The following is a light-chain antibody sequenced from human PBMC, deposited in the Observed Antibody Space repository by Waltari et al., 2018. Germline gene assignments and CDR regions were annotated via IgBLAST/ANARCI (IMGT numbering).Light chain of an antibody. CDR3: QQYYRTPPT. Sequence: DIVMTQSPDSLAVSLGERGTINCKSSQTVFYSPNNKNFLAWYQQKAGQPPKLLINWASTREFGVPDRFSGSGSGTDFTLTISSLQAEDVAVYYCQQYYRTPPTFGQGTKLEIK. CDR2: WAS. CDR1: QTVFYSPNNKNF. V-gene: IGKV4-1*01. J-gene: IGKJ2*01.